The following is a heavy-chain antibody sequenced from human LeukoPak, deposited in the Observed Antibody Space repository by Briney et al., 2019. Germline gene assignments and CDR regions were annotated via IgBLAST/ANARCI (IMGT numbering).Heavy chain of an antibody. D-gene: IGHD3-10*01. CDR3: ARDYMVRGVMPLFDP. CDR1: GFTFSSYW. J-gene: IGHJ5*02. CDR2: IKQDGSEK. Sequence: GGSLRLSCAASGFTFSSYWMTWVRQAPGKELEWVANIKQDGSEKYYVDSVKGRLTISRDNAKNSLYLQMNSLRAEDTAVYYCARDYMVRGVMPLFDPWGQGTLVTVSS. V-gene: IGHV3-7*01.